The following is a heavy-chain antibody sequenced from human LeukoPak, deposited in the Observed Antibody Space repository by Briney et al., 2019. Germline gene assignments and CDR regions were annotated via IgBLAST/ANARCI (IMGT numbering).Heavy chain of an antibody. CDR1: GGSISSGGYS. D-gene: IGHD3-22*01. J-gene: IGHJ3*02. Sequence: PSETLSLTCAVSGGSISSGGYSWSWIGQPPGKGLEWMGYIYHSGSTYYNPSLKSRVTISVDRSKNQFSLKLSSVTAADTAVYYCARGKYYYDSSGYIDAFDIWGQGTMVTVSS. CDR3: ARGKYYYDSSGYIDAFDI. V-gene: IGHV4-30-2*01. CDR2: IYHSGST.